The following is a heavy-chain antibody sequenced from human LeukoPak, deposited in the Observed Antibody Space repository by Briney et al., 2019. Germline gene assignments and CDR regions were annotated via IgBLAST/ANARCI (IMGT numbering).Heavy chain of an antibody. V-gene: IGHV3-23*01. CDR2: ISGSGGST. D-gene: IGHD3-16*02. J-gene: IGHJ4*02. Sequence: GSLRLSCAASGFTFSSYAMSWVRQAPGKGLEWVSAISGSGGSTYYADSVKGRFTISRDNSKNTLYLQMNSLRAEDTAVYYCAKDVDYDYVWGSYRYAGYFDYWGQGTLVTVSS. CDR3: AKDVDYDYVWGSYRYAGYFDY. CDR1: GFTFSSYA.